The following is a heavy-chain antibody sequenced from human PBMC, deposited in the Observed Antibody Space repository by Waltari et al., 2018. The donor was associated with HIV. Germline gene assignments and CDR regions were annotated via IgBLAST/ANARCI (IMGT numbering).Heavy chain of an antibody. CDR2: IIPALGST. CDR1: ADTFHSYA. CDR3: ARAGLRQLGRPYYYGLDV. V-gene: IGHV1-69*04. J-gene: IGHJ6*02. Sequence: QEQLVQFGAGGREAGFPGQGPRQDFADTFHSYALNWVRQAPGQGPEWLGRIIPALGSTNYAPRFRGRVTITADKSTTTAYMELSRLTSEDTAVYFCARAGLRQLGRPYYYGLDVWGQGTTVTVSS. D-gene: IGHD6-6*01.